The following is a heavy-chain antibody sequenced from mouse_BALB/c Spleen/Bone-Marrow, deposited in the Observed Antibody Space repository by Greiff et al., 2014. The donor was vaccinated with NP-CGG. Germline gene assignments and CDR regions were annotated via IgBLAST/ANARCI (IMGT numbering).Heavy chain of an antibody. CDR1: GFSLTSYG. CDR3: SKVNRYDYAMDY. CDR2: IWGDGSI. J-gene: IGHJ4*01. V-gene: IGHV2-3*01. Sequence: QVQLKESGPGLVAPAQSLSITCTVSGFSLTSYGVSWVRQPPGKGLEWLGVIWGDGSINYNSALISRLSIIKDNSKSQVFLKLNIVQTGNEATNYYSKVNRYDYAMDYWGQGTSVTVSS. D-gene: IGHD1-1*01.